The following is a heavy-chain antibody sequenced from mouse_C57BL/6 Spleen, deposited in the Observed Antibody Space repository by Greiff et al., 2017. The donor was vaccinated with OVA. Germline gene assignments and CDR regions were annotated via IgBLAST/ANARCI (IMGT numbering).Heavy chain of an antibody. Sequence: QVQLQQSGAELARPGASVKLSCKASGYTFTSYGISWVKQRTGQGLEWIGEIYPRSGNTYYNEKFKGKATLTADKSSSTAYMELRSLTSEDSAVYFCARETTVVAFHWYFDVWGTETTVTVSS. J-gene: IGHJ1*03. CDR3: ARETTVVAFHWYFDV. V-gene: IGHV1-81*01. CDR1: GYTFTSYG. D-gene: IGHD1-1*01. CDR2: IYPRSGNT.